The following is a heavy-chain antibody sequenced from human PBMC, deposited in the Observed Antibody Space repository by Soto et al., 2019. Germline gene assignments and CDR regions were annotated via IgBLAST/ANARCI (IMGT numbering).Heavy chain of an antibody. V-gene: IGHV3-9*01. D-gene: IGHD6-6*01. Sequence: PGGFLRLSCAASGFTFDDYAMHWVRQAPGKGLEWVSGISWNSGSIGYADSVKGRFTISRDNAKNSLYLQMNSLRAEDTALYYCARIAAPWYYGMDVWGQGTTVTVSS. CDR1: GFTFDDYA. CDR2: ISWNSGSI. CDR3: ARIAAPWYYGMDV. J-gene: IGHJ6*02.